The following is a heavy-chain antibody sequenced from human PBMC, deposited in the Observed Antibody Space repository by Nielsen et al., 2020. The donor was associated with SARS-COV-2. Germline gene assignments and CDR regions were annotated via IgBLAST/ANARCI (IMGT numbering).Heavy chain of an antibody. V-gene: IGHV3-33*01. Sequence: GESLKISCAASGFTFSSYGMHWVRQAPGKGLEWVAVIWYDGSNKYYADSVKGRFTISRDNSKNTLYLQMNSLSAEDTAVYYCAREGGVGATTCIDYWGQVTLFTVSS. CDR3: AREGGVGATTCIDY. J-gene: IGHJ4*02. CDR1: GFTFSSYG. D-gene: IGHD1-26*01. CDR2: IWYDGSNK.